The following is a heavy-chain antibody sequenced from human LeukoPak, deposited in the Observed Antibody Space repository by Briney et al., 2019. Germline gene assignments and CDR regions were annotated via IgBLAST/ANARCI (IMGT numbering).Heavy chain of an antibody. CDR2: IIPILGIA. D-gene: IGHD5-24*01. CDR3: ARDGRWLQSEPFDY. Sequence: SVKVSCKASGGTFSSYAISWVRQAPGQGLEWMGRIIPILGIANYAQKFQGRVTITADKSTSTAYMELSSLRSEDTAVYYCARDGRWLQSEPFDYWGQGTLVTVSS. CDR1: GGTFSSYA. V-gene: IGHV1-69*04. J-gene: IGHJ4*02.